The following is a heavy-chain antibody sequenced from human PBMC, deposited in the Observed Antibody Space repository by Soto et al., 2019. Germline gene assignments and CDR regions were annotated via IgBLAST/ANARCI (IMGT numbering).Heavy chain of an antibody. Sequence: ASVKVSCKASGYTFTGYYMHWVRQAPGQGLEWMGWINPNSGGTNYAQKFQGWVTMTRDTSISTAYMELSRLRSDDTAVYYCAIGEPITIFGVVIHGHYYYYGMDVWGQGTTVTVSS. CDR1: GYTFTGYY. CDR2: INPNSGGT. J-gene: IGHJ6*02. CDR3: AIGEPITIFGVVIHGHYYYYGMDV. D-gene: IGHD3-3*01. V-gene: IGHV1-2*04.